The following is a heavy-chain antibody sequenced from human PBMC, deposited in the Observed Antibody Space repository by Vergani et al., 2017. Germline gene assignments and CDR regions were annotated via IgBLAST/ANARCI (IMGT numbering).Heavy chain of an antibody. J-gene: IGHJ4*02. CDR2: IYYSGST. Sequence: QLQLQESGPGLVKPSETLSLTCTVSGGSISSSSYYWGWIRQPPGKGLEWIGSIYYSGSTSYNPSLKSRVTISVDTSKNQFSLKLSSVTAADTAVYYCARDPVVVVPAAKHERREXDGYWGQGTLVTVSS. CDR1: GGSISSSSYY. CDR3: ARDPVVVVPAAKHERREXDGY. V-gene: IGHV4-39*07. D-gene: IGHD2-2*01.